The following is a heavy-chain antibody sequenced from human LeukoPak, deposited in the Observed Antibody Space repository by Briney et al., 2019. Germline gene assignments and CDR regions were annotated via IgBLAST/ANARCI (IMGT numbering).Heavy chain of an antibody. CDR2: IRSKANSYAT. CDR3: TERRYGSGSPYFDY. CDR1: GFTFSGSA. D-gene: IGHD6-19*01. J-gene: IGHJ4*02. V-gene: IGHV3-73*01. Sequence: PGGSLRLSCAASGFTFSGSAMHWVRQASGKGLEWVGRIRSKANSYATAYAASVKGRFTISRDDSKNTAYLQMNSLKTEDTAVYYCTERRYGSGSPYFDYWGQGTLVTVSS.